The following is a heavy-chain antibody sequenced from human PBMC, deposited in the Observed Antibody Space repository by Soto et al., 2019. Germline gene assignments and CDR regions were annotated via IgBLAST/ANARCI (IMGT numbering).Heavy chain of an antibody. V-gene: IGHV4-30-4*01. CDR1: GGSISSGDYY. Sequence: QVQLQESGPGLVKPSQTLSLTCTVSGGSISSGDYYWSWIRQPPGKGLEWIGYIYYSGSTYYNPSLKTRVTISVDTSKNQCSLKLSSVTAADTAVYYCARDTYYYDSSGYSLNYGMDVWGQGTTVTVSS. J-gene: IGHJ6*02. CDR3: ARDTYYYDSSGYSLNYGMDV. CDR2: IYYSGST. D-gene: IGHD3-22*01.